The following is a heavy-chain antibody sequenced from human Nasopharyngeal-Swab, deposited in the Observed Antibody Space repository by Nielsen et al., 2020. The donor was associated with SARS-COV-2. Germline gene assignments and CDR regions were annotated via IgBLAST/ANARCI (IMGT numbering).Heavy chain of an antibody. V-gene: IGHV4-59*01. CDR3: ARSGPHYGMDV. CDR2: IYYSGST. Sequence: WIRQPPGKGLEWIGYIYYSGSTNYNPSLKSRVTISVDTSKNQFSLKLSSATAADTAVYYCARSGPHYGMDVWGQGTTVTVSS. J-gene: IGHJ6*02.